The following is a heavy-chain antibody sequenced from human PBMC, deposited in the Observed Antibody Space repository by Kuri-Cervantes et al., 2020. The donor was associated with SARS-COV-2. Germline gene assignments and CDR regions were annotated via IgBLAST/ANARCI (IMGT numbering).Heavy chain of an antibody. D-gene: IGHD1-1*01. CDR2: IYTSGST. J-gene: IGHJ5*02. CDR1: GGSISSYY. CDR3: ARTPLERRWGWFDP. V-gene: IGHV4-4*07. Sequence: SETLSLTCTVSGGSISSYYWSWIRQPAGKGLEWMGRIYTSGSTNYNPSLKSRVTMSLDTSKNQFSLKLSSVTAADPAVYYCARTPLERRWGWFDPWGQGTLVTVSS.